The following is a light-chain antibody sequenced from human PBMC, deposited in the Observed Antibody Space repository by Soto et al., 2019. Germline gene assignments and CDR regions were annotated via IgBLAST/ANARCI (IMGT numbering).Light chain of an antibody. V-gene: IGKV3-20*01. CDR1: QTIGRNY. CDR2: GTS. CDR3: QKYGTFWT. J-gene: IGKJ1*01. Sequence: EIVLTQSPGTLSLSPGETATLSCRASQTIGRNYLAWYQQKPGQAPRLLIFGTSTRATGIPDRFSGSGSGRDFTLTISGLEPDDFAVYYCQKYGTFWTFGQGTKV.